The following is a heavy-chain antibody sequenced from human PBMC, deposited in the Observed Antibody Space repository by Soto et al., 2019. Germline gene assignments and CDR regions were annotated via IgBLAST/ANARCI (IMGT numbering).Heavy chain of an antibody. V-gene: IGHV4-31*03. J-gene: IGHJ3*02. CDR1: GGSISSGGYY. CDR3: ARDPRVTIFGVATGGAFDI. CDR2: IYYSGST. Sequence: QVQLQESGPGLVKPSQTLSLTCTVSGGSISSGGYYWSWIRQHPGKGLEWIGYIYYSGSTYYNPSLTSRVTISVDTSKNQFSLKLSGVTAADTAVYYCARDPRVTIFGVATGGAFDIWGQGTMVTVS. D-gene: IGHD3-3*01.